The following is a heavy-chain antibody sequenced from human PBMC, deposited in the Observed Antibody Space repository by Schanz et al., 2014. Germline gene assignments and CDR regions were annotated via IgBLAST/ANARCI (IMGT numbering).Heavy chain of an antibody. CDR1: GFTFSSYT. V-gene: IGHV3-64D*06. J-gene: IGHJ4*02. CDR2: ISSDVNST. Sequence: VQLVESGGGVVRPGGSLRLSCSVSGFTFSSYTMHWVRQAPGKGLEYVSAISSDVNSTYYADSVKNRFTISRDNSKNTLYLHISSLRLDDTAVYYCVKPIKFRGGYTFEGWGQGTLVNDSS. D-gene: IGHD6-25*01. CDR3: VKPIKFRGGYTFEG.